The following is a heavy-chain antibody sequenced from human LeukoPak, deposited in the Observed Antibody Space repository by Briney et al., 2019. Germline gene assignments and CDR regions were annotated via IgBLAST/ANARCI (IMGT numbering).Heavy chain of an antibody. CDR3: AREKRNGMVRGVDYYFDY. J-gene: IGHJ4*02. V-gene: IGHV4-30-2*01. CDR1: GGSISSGGYS. Sequence: PSETLSLTCAVSGGSISSGGYSWSWIRQPPGKGLEWIGYIYHSGSTYYNPSLKSRVTISVDRSKNQFSLKLSSVTAADTAVYYCAREKRNGMVRGVDYYFDYWGQGTLVTVSS. D-gene: IGHD3-10*01. CDR2: IYHSGST.